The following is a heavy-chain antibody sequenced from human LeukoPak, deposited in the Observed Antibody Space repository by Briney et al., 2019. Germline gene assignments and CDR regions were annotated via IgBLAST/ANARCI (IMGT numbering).Heavy chain of an antibody. CDR3: AKEKKYYYDGSGYPGYDY. D-gene: IGHD3-22*01. CDR2: IIPILGIA. Sequence: SVKVSCKASGGTFSSYAISWVRQAPGQGLEWMGRIIPILGIANYAQKFQGRVTITADKSTSTAYMELSSLRSEDTAVYYCAKEKKYYYDGSGYPGYDYWGQGTLVTVSS. V-gene: IGHV1-69*04. CDR1: GGTFSSYA. J-gene: IGHJ4*02.